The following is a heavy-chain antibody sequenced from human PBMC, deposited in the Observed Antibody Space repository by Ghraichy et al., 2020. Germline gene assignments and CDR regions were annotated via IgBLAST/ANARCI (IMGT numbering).Heavy chain of an antibody. J-gene: IGHJ3*02. CDR2: IIPIFGTA. V-gene: IGHV1-69*13. Sequence: SVKVSCKASGGTFSSYAISWVRQAPGQGLEWMGGIIPIFGTANYAQKFQGRVTITADESTSTAYMELSSLRSEDTAVYYCAREGTNSGGYYDSSGYYQDAFDIWGQGTMVTVSS. D-gene: IGHD3-22*01. CDR3: AREGTNSGGYYDSSGYYQDAFDI. CDR1: GGTFSSYA.